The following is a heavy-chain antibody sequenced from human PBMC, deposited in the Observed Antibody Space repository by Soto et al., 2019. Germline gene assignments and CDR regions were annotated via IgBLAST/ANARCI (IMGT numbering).Heavy chain of an antibody. Sequence: EVQLVQSGAEVKKPGESLRISCKGSGFSFTNYWITWVRQMPGKGLEWMGRIDPSDSYTNYSPSLQGHVTISIDKSINTACLHWSSREASDTAMYYCARLPWYFALWGRGTLVTVSS. V-gene: IGHV5-10-1*01. CDR2: IDPSDSYT. CDR1: GFSFTNYW. CDR3: ARLPWYFAL. J-gene: IGHJ2*01.